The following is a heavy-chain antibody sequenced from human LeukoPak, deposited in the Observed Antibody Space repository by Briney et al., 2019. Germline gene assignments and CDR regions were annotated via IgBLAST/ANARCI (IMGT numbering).Heavy chain of an antibody. Sequence: ASVKVSCKASGYTFTSYDINWVRQATGQGLEWMGWMNPNSGNTGYAQKFQGRVTMTRNTSISTAYMELSSLRSEDTAVYYCARDRGGVVTAENFFDYWGQGTLVTVSS. CDR3: ARDRGGVVTAENFFDY. D-gene: IGHD2-2*01. V-gene: IGHV1-8*01. J-gene: IGHJ4*02. CDR2: MNPNSGNT. CDR1: GYTFTSYD.